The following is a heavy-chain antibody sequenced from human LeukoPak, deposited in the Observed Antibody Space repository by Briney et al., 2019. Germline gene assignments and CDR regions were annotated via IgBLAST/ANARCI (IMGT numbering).Heavy chain of an antibody. J-gene: IGHJ6*02. D-gene: IGHD3-3*01. CDR3: ARVGIRFLEWEGYYGMDV. CDR2: ISSSGSTI. Sequence: GGSLRLSCAASGFTFSSYEMNWVRQAPGKGLEWVSYISSSGSTIYYADSVKGRFTISRDNAKNSLYLQMNSLRAEDTVVYYCARVGIRFLEWEGYYGMDVWGQGTTVTVSS. V-gene: IGHV3-48*03. CDR1: GFTFSSYE.